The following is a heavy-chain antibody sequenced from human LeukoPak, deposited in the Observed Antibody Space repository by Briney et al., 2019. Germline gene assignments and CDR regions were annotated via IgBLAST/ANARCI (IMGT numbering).Heavy chain of an antibody. Sequence: ASVKVSCKASGYTLTGYYMHWVRQAPGQGLEWMGRINPNSGGTNYAQKFQGRVTMTRDTSISTAYMELSRLRSDDTAVYYCARDHYYDSSGYAEFDYWGQGTLVTVSS. CDR1: GYTLTGYY. J-gene: IGHJ4*02. V-gene: IGHV1-2*06. D-gene: IGHD3-22*01. CDR2: INPNSGGT. CDR3: ARDHYYDSSGYAEFDY.